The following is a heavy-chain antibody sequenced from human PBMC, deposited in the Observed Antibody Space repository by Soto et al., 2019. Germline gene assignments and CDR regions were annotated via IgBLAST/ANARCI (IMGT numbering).Heavy chain of an antibody. V-gene: IGHV1-46*01. CDR1: GYTFTSYY. CDR2: INPSGGST. CDR3: AGVGSYDSDLGSYSYGMDV. D-gene: IGHD5-12*01. Sequence: QVQLVQSGAEVKKPGASVKVSCKASGYTFTSYYMHWVRQAPGQGLEWMGIINPSGGSTSYAQKFQGRVTMPRDTSPSTVYRELRSLRFGDTAVYYCAGVGSYDSDLGSYSYGMDVWGQGTTVTASS. J-gene: IGHJ6*02.